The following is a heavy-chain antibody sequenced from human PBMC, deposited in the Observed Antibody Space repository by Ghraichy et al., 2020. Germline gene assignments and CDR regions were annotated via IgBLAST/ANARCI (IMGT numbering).Heavy chain of an antibody. CDR1: GYTFTSYA. V-gene: IGHV1-3*01. CDR2: INAGNGNT. CDR3: ARGNTIFGVVTAFDY. D-gene: IGHD3-3*01. J-gene: IGHJ4*02. Sequence: ASVKVSCKASGYTFTSYAMHWVRQAPGQRLEWMGWINAGNGNTKYSQKFQGRVTITRDTSASTAYMELSSLRSEDTAVYYCARGNTIFGVVTAFDYWGQGTLVTVSS.